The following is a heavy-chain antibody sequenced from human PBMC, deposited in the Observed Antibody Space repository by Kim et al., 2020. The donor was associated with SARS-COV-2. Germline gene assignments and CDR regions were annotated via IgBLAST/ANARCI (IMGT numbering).Heavy chain of an antibody. CDR1: SDSISSYY. V-gene: IGHV4-59*01. J-gene: IGHJ4*02. CDR3: ARSEGRGRWHQLAY. D-gene: IGHD1-1*01. CDR2: IFYSGST. Sequence: SETLSLTCSVSSDSISSYYWSWIRQLPGKELEWLGHIFYSGSTDYNPPLKSRVAISWDTSKNEFSLELTSVTPADTAAYYCARSEGRGRWHQLAYCGQG.